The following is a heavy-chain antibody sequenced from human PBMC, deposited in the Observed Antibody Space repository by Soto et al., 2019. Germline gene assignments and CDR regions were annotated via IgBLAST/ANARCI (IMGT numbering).Heavy chain of an antibody. CDR3: TRSTNWNYVYYFDY. Sequence: SGPTMVNPKQTLILTCAFSGFSLSRKGMSVSWIRQPPGKALEFLALIDWEEEKFSSPSLRTRLTVSKDTSKSQVVLTLTNVDPVDTATYYCTRSTNWNYVYYFDYWGQGTLVTV. D-gene: IGHD1-7*01. V-gene: IGHV2-70*01. CDR2: IDWEEEK. CDR1: GFSLSRKGMS. J-gene: IGHJ4*02.